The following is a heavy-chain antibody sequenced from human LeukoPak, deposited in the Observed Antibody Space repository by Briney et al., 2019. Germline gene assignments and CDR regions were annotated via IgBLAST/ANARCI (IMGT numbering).Heavy chain of an antibody. V-gene: IGHV2-70*11. D-gene: IGHD2/OR15-2a*01. J-gene: IGHJ5*01. Sequence: SGPAPVRPTHTLTPTWISAGCSLSTSGMCVSWIRQPPGKALEWLARIDWEDDKYYSTSLKTRLTISKATSKKQVVLTMTNMDPVDTATYYWARAVARVVYYYLTSGPGNLVTVSS. CDR2: IDWEDDK. CDR3: ARAVARVVYYYLT. CDR1: GCSLSTSGMC.